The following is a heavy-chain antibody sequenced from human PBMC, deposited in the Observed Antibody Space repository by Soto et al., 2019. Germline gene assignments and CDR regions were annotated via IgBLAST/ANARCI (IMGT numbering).Heavy chain of an antibody. CDR2: INPATGAA. V-gene: IGHV1-2*02. D-gene: IGHD3-3*01. Sequence: QLHLVQSGAVVKKPGASVTVSCSASGYPVTAYYMHWVRQAPGRGLEWMGGINPATGAAKYTQTCQGRVTRTRDTSTSTGFMELSGLTSEDTAGFYWARGGGVGVAGSAAFDMWGQGTLVTVSS. CDR1: GYPVTAYY. J-gene: IGHJ3*02. CDR3: ARGGGVGVAGSAAFDM.